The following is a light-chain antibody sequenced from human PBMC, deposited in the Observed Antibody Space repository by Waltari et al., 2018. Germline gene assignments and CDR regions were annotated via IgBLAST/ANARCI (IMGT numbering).Light chain of an antibody. Sequence: DVQMTQSPSSLSASLGDRVPITCRAGQSISSYLNWYQHKAGKAPKLLIFDASKMQTGVPYKFGGGGSGTDFTFTIDSLQPEDVATYYCQQYESLPYTFGQGTKVEI. CDR1: QSISSY. CDR2: DAS. J-gene: IGKJ2*01. V-gene: IGKV1-33*01. CDR3: QQYESLPYT.